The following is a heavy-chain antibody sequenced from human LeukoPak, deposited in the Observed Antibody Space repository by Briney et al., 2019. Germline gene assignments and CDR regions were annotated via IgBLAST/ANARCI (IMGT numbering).Heavy chain of an antibody. J-gene: IGHJ6*02. CDR3: ARACSGGSCYLLGYYYYGMDV. V-gene: IGHV1-18*01. CDR1: GYTFTSYG. CDR2: ISAYNGNT. Sequence: GASVKVSCKASGYTFTSYGIGWVRQAPGQGLEWMGWISAYNGNTNYAQKLQGRVTMTTDTSTSTAYMELRSLRSDDTAVYYCARACSGGSCYLLGYYYYGMDVWGQGTTVTVSS. D-gene: IGHD2-15*01.